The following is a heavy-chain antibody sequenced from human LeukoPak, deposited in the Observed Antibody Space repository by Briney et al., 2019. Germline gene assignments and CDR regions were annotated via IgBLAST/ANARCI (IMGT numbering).Heavy chain of an antibody. V-gene: IGHV1-58*02. Sequence: ASVKVSCKASGFTFTSSAMHWVRQARGQRLEWIGWIVVGSGNTNYAQKLEERVTITRDMSTSTTYMELSSLRSEDTAVYYCAASSGYYFDYYYYYMDVWGKGTPVTVSS. D-gene: IGHD3-22*01. CDR2: IVVGSGNT. CDR3: AASSGYYFDYYYYYMDV. J-gene: IGHJ6*03. CDR1: GFTFTSSA.